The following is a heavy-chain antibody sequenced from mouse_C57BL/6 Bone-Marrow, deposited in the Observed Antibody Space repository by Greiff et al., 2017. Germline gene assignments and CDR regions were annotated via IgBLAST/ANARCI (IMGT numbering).Heavy chain of an antibody. J-gene: IGHJ3*01. CDR3: AGGGAY. CDR1: GFNFSGYA. CDR2: ISDGGSYT. Sequence: DVQLVESGGGFVKPGGSLKLSCAASGFNFSGYAMSWVRQTPEKRLVWVANISDGGSYTYYPDNVKGRFTISRDNAKYNLYLQMSHLKSEDTAMYYCAGGGAYWGQGTLVTVSA. V-gene: IGHV5-4*01.